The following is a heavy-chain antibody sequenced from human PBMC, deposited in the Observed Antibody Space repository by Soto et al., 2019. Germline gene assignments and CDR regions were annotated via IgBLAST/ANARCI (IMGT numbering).Heavy chain of an antibody. CDR1: GYPFTTYH. D-gene: IGHD3-10*01. Sequence: ASVKVSCKASGYPFTTYHLHWVRQGPGQGLEWMGIVYVTGTGTRSAQKFQGRLTMTRDRSTSTVYMELSSLRSEDTAVYYCARPEGYGSGSYYFDSWGQGTLVTVSS. V-gene: IGHV1-46*01. CDR2: VYVTGTGT. CDR3: ARPEGYGSGSYYFDS. J-gene: IGHJ4*02.